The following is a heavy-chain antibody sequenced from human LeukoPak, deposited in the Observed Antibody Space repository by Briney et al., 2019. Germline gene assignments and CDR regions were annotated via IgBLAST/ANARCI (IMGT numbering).Heavy chain of an antibody. CDR1: GFTFSSYE. V-gene: IGHV3-48*03. D-gene: IGHD2-2*01. J-gene: IGHJ3*02. Sequence: GGSLRLSCAASGFTFSSYEMNWVRQAPGKGLEWVSYISSSGSTIYYADSVKGRFTISRDNAKNSLYLQMNSLRAEDTAVYYCASYCSSTSCYGFDAFDIWGQGTMVTVSS. CDR3: ASYCSSTSCYGFDAFDI. CDR2: ISSSGSTI.